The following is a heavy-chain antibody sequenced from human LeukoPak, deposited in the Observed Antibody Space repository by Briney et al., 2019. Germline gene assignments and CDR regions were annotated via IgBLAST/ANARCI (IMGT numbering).Heavy chain of an antibody. D-gene: IGHD2-15*01. CDR3: ARLFIGYSGVY. J-gene: IGHJ4*02. CDR2: IHLSGST. Sequence: PSETLSLTCTVSGYSISSGYYWGWIRQPPGKGLEYIGSIHLSGSTYYNPSLKSRVTISVDTSKNQFSLKVSSVTAADTAVYYCARLFIGYSGVYWGQGTLVTVSS. CDR1: GYSISSGYY. V-gene: IGHV4-38-2*02.